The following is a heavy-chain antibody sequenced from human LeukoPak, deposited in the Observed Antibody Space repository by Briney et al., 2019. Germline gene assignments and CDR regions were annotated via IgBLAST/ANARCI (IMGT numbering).Heavy chain of an antibody. CDR1: GFSFSSYW. V-gene: IGHV3-7*01. J-gene: IGHJ4*02. Sequence: GGSLRLSCAASGFSFSSYWMSWVRQAPGKGLEWVANIKQDGSEKYYVDSVKGRFTISRDNAKNTLYLQMNSLRVEDTAIYYCARDWYHAIDYWGQGALVTVSS. CDR2: IKQDGSEK. D-gene: IGHD1-14*01. CDR3: ARDWYHAIDY.